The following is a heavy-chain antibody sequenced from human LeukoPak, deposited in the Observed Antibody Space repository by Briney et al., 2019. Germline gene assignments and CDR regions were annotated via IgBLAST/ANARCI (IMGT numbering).Heavy chain of an antibody. D-gene: IGHD2-21*02. Sequence: ASVKVSCKASGYTFTGYYMHWVRQAPGQGLEWMGWINPNSGGTNYAQKLQGRVTMTTDTSTSTAYMELRSLRSDDTAVYYRAMYGGNSLLPFDYWGQGTLVTVSS. V-gene: IGHV1-2*02. CDR2: INPNSGGT. CDR3: AMYGGNSLLPFDY. CDR1: GYTFTGYY. J-gene: IGHJ4*02.